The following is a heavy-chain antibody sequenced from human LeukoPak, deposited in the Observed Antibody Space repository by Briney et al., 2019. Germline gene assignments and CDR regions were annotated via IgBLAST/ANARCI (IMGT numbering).Heavy chain of an antibody. J-gene: IGHJ4*02. V-gene: IGHV3-20*04. CDR3: ARIGYSSSCTDY. CDR2: ITWNGGST. Sequence: SGGSLRLSCAASGFIFDDYGMSWVRQAPGKGLEWVSVITWNGGSTGYADPVKGRFTISRDNAKNSVYLQMNSLRAGDTGLYYCARIGYSSSCTDYLGQGTLVTVSS. D-gene: IGHD2-2*01. CDR1: GFIFDDYG.